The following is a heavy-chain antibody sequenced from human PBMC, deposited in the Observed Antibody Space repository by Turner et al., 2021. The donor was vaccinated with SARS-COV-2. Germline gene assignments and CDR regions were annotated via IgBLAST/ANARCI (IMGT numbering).Heavy chain of an antibody. J-gene: IGHJ6*02. Sequence: QVQLVESGGGVVKPGRSLRLACEASGFTFSSYAMNWVRQAPGKGREWVAVISYDGSNKYYADAVKGRFTISRDNSKNTLYLQMNSLRAEYTAVYYCAGIQSYDRSDYYGMDVWGQGTTVTVSS. CDR2: ISYDGSNK. CDR1: GFTFSSYA. V-gene: IGHV3-30-3*01. CDR3: AGIQSYDRSDYYGMDV. D-gene: IGHD3-22*01.